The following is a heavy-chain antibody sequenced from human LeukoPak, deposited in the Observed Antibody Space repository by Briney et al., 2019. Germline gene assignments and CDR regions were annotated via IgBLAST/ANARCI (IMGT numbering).Heavy chain of an antibody. CDR1: GYTFTSYG. CDR2: ISAYNGNT. D-gene: IGHD6-13*01. J-gene: IGHJ3*02. V-gene: IGHV1-18*01. Sequence: ASVKVSCKASGYTFTSYGISWVRQAPGQGLEWMGWISAYNGNTNYAQKLQGRVTMTTDTSTSTAYMELRSLRSDDTAVYYCAREKTGVQQLAPGDAFDIWGQGTMVTVSS. CDR3: AREKTGVQQLAPGDAFDI.